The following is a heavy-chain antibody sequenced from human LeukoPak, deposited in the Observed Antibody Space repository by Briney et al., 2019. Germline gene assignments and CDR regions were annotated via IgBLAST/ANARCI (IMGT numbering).Heavy chain of an antibody. CDR2: INPSGGST. J-gene: IGHJ4*01. CDR1: GYTFTSYY. D-gene: IGHD2-15*01. Sequence: ASVKVSCKASGYTFTSYYMHWVRQAPGQGLEWMGIINPSGGSTSYAQKFQGRVTMTRDTSTSTVYMELSSLRSEDTAVYYCAREGYCSGGSCYYFDYWGQGTLVTVFS. V-gene: IGHV1-46*01. CDR3: AREGYCSGGSCYYFDY.